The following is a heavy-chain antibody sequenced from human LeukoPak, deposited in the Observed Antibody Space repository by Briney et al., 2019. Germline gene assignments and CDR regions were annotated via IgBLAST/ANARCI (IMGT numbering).Heavy chain of an antibody. V-gene: IGHV4-34*01. CDR1: GGSFSGYY. D-gene: IGHD3-22*01. J-gene: IGHJ4*02. Sequence: SETLSLTCAVYGGSFSGYYWSWIRQPPGKGLEWIGEINHSGSTNYNPSLKSRVTISVDTSKNQFSLKLSSVTAADTAVYYCARKAPARAPVRSSGYYRFLYFDYWGQGTLVTVSS. CDR3: ARKAPARAPVRSSGYYRFLYFDY. CDR2: INHSGST.